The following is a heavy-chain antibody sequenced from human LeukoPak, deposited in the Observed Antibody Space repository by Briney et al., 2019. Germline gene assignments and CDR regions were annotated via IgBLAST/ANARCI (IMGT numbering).Heavy chain of an antibody. D-gene: IGHD1-26*01. V-gene: IGHV4-61*02. CDR2: IYTSGST. CDR1: GGSISSGSFY. CDR3: ARAASSGNAFDI. J-gene: IGHJ3*02. Sequence: SQTLSLTCTVSGGSISSGSFYWSWIRQPAGKGLEWIGRIYTSGSTNYNPSLKSRVTISVDTSKNQFSLMLTSVTAADTAVYYCARAASSGNAFDIWGQGTMVTVSS.